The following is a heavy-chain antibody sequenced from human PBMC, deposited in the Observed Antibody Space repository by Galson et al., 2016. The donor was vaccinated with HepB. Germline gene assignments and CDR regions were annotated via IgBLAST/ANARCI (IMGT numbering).Heavy chain of an antibody. Sequence: SLRLSCAASGFTVSSNYMTWVRQAPGKGLEWVSVIYSGGSTYYADSVKGRFIISRDNSKNTLYLQMNSLRAEGTAVYYCARDNNYYYGMDVWGQGTTVTVSS. CDR3: ARDNNYYYGMDV. CDR1: GFTVSSNY. CDR2: IYSGGST. D-gene: IGHD2/OR15-2a*01. V-gene: IGHV3-53*01. J-gene: IGHJ6*02.